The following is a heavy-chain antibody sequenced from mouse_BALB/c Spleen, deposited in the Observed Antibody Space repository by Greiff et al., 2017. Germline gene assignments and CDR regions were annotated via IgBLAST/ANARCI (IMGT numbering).Heavy chain of an antibody. V-gene: IGHV1-63*01. CDR2: IYPGSGNT. J-gene: IGHJ2*01. CDR3: AAMITLDY. D-gene: IGHD2-4*01. Sequence: QVQLKQSGAELVRPGTSVKISCKASGYAFTNYWLGWVKQRPGHGLEWIGDIYPGSGNTYYNEKFKGKATLTVDKSSSTAYMQLSSLTSEDSAVYYCAAMITLDYWGQGTTLTVSS. CDR1: GYAFTNYW.